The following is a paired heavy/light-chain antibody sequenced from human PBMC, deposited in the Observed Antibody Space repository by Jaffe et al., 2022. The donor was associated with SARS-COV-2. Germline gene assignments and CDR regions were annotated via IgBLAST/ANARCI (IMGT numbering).Heavy chain of an antibody. CDR2: SRNKARRYTT. CDR1: GFTFSDHY. J-gene: IGHJ4*02. CDR3: VRAGGSYSYTPFDF. D-gene: IGHD1-26*01. Sequence: EVQLVESGGDLVQPGGSLRVSCTASGFTFSDHYMDWVRQAPGKGLEWVGRSRNKARRYTTEYAASVRGRFTISRDDSKNSVYLQMNSLKTEDTAVYYCVRAGGSYSYTPFDFWGQGTLVTVSS. V-gene: IGHV3-72*01.
Light chain of an antibody. Sequence: DIQMTQSPSSLSASVGDRVTITCRASRGIGNDLAWFQQKPGKAPKSLIYAASSLQSGVPSKFSGSGSGTDFTLTISSLQTEDFASYYCQQYNTYPLTFGQGTKLEIK. CDR3: QQYNTYPLT. V-gene: IGKV1-16*02. CDR1: RGIGND. CDR2: AAS. J-gene: IGKJ2*01.